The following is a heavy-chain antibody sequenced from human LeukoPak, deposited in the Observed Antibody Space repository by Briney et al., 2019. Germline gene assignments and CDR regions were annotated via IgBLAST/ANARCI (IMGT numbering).Heavy chain of an antibody. CDR1: GFTFSRYS. V-gene: IGHV3-21*01. J-gene: IGHJ3*02. CDR3: AREASGYSYGLDAFDI. CDR2: ISSSSSYI. D-gene: IGHD5-18*01. Sequence: GGSLRLSCAASGFTFSRYSMNWVRQAPGKGLEWVSSISSSSSYIYYADSVKGRFTISRDNAKNSLYLQMNSLRAEDTAVYYCAREASGYSYGLDAFDIWGQGTMVTVSS.